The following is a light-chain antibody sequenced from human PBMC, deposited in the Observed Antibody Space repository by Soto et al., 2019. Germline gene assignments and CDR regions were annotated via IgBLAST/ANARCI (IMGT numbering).Light chain of an antibody. CDR1: SSDVGSYNL. V-gene: IGLV2-23*01. J-gene: IGLJ3*02. CDR3: CSYAGSSTWV. Sequence: QSALTQHASVSGSPGQSITISCTGTSSDVGSYNLVSWYQQHPGKAPKLMIYEGSKRPSGVSNRFSGSKSGNTASLTISGLQAEDEADYHCCSYAGSSTWVFGGGTKLTVL. CDR2: EGS.